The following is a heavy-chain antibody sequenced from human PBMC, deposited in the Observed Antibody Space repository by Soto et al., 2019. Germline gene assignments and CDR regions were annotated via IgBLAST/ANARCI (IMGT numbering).Heavy chain of an antibody. CDR3: AKRSDIVLMVYAMGFDP. CDR1: GFTLSSYA. J-gene: IGHJ5*02. Sequence: PGGSLRLSCAASGFTLSSYAMSWVRQAPGKGLEWVSAISGSGGSTYYADSVKGRFTISRDNSKNTLYLQMNSLRAEDTAVYYCAKRSDIVLMVYAMGFDPWGQGTLVTVSS. CDR2: ISGSGGST. V-gene: IGHV3-23*01. D-gene: IGHD2-8*01.